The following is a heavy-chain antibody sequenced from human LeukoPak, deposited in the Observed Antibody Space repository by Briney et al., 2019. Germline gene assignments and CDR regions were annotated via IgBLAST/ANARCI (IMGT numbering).Heavy chain of an antibody. Sequence: PSETLSLTCTVSGGSISSSSYYWGWIRQPPGKGLEWIGSIYYSGSTYYNPSLKSRVTISVDTSKNQFSLKLSSVTAADTAVYYCARDSRWYYGSGSHLRAFDIWGQGTMVTVSS. CDR2: IYYSGST. D-gene: IGHD3-10*01. J-gene: IGHJ3*02. V-gene: IGHV4-39*07. CDR1: GGSISSSSYY. CDR3: ARDSRWYYGSGSHLRAFDI.